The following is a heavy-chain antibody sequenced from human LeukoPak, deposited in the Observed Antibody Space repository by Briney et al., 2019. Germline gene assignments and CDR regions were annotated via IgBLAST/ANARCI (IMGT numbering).Heavy chain of an antibody. CDR2: ITPYNGNT. Sequence: GASVKVSCKASGYTFIGYSISWVRQAPGHGLEWMGWITPYNGNTNYVQNFQGRVTMTTDTSTSTAYMELRSLRSDDTAVYYCAREYGGNPGLFGHWGQGTLVTVSS. V-gene: IGHV1-18*01. D-gene: IGHD4-23*01. J-gene: IGHJ4*02. CDR3: AREYGGNPGLFGH. CDR1: GYTFIGYS.